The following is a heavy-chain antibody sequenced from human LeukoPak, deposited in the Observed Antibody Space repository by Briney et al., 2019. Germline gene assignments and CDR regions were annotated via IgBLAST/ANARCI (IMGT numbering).Heavy chain of an antibody. CDR2: IYYSGST. Sequence: SETLSLTCTVSGGSISSYYWSWIRQPPGKGLEWIGYIYYSGSTNYNPSLKSRVTISVDTSKNQFSLKLSSVTAADTAVYYCARDLRYYDFWSVYSDWGQGTLVTVSS. CDR3: ARDLRYYDFWSVYSD. J-gene: IGHJ4*02. D-gene: IGHD3-3*01. CDR1: GGSISSYY. V-gene: IGHV4-59*01.